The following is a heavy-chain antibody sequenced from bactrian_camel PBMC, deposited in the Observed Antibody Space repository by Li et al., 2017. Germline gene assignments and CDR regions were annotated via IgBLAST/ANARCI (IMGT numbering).Heavy chain of an antibody. Sequence: VQLVESGGGSVQDGGSLRLSCKASGNTNTGTYCMGWFRQALGKEPEGVAAIDEVDDRVYADSVVGRFAISKDNSKNTLNLQMNNLKPEDTANYFCAYLYRCSLVAGLTNWAYYGHGTQVTVS. CDR2: IDEVDDRV. J-gene: IGHJ4*01. CDR1: GNTNTGTYC. V-gene: IGHV3S31*01. D-gene: IGHD2*01.